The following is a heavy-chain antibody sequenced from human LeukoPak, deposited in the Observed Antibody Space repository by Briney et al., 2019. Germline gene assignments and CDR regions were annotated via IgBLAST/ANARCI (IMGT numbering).Heavy chain of an antibody. D-gene: IGHD3-10*01. CDR2: ISGSGGTT. CDR1: GFTFSSYV. CDR3: AKTMVRGVIIPFDS. J-gene: IGHJ4*02. Sequence: GGSLRLSCAASGFTFSSYVMSWVRQAPGKGLEWVAVISGSGGTTYYADSVKGRFTISRDNSKNTLYLQMNSLRAEDTALYYCAKTMVRGVIIPFDSWGQGTLVTVSS. V-gene: IGHV3-23*01.